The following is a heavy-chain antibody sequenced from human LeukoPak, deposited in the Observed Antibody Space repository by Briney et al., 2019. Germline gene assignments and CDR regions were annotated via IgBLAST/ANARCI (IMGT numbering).Heavy chain of an antibody. J-gene: IGHJ4*02. CDR2: VSSSSSYI. V-gene: IGHV3-21*01. D-gene: IGHD6-13*01. CDR1: GFTFSSYS. Sequence: GGSLRLSCAASGFTFSSYSMNWVRQAPGEGLEWVSSVSSSSSYIYYADSVKGRFTISRDNAKNSLYLQMNSLRAEDAAVYYCARGVGKAAAGTSEYWGQGTLVTVSS. CDR3: ARGVGKAAAGTSEY.